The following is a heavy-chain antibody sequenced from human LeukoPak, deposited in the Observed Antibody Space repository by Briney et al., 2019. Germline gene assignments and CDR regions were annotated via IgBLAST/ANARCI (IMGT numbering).Heavy chain of an antibody. J-gene: IGHJ4*02. CDR3: ARDKGHAAAASLYYFDY. D-gene: IGHD6-13*01. V-gene: IGHV1-18*01. CDR1: GYTFTSYG. Sequence: ASVKVSCKASGYTFTSYGISWVRQAPGQGLEWMGWISAYNGNTNYAQRFQGRVTITADKSTSTAYMELSSLRSEDTAVYYCARDKGHAAAASLYYFDYWGQGTLVTVSS. CDR2: ISAYNGNT.